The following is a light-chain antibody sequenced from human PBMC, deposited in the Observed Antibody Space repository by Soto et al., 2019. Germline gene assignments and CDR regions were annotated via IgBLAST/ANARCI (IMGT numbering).Light chain of an antibody. J-gene: IGLJ3*02. CDR2: EVS. V-gene: IGLV2-14*01. CDR3: GSYTSTSTVGV. Sequence: QSVLTQPASVSGSPGQSITISCTGTTSDVGGYNFVSSYQQHPGKAPKLMIYEVSNRPSGVSNRFSGSKSGNTASLTISGLLAEDEADYYCGSYTSTSTVGVFGGGTKVTVL. CDR1: TSDVGGYNF.